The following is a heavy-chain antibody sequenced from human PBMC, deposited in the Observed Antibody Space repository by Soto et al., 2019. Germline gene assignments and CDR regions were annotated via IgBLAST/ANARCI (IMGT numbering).Heavy chain of an antibody. CDR2: VYRGGIT. J-gene: IGHJ5*02. CDR3: ARTNVLNWFDP. Sequence: QVQLQESGPGVVKPSETLSLTCTVSGVSITNFYWSWIRQPPGKGLEWISYVYRGGITTYNPSLKSRVTISAATSKNQFSLNLTSVTAADTAVYFCARTNVLNWFDPWGQGTLVTVSS. D-gene: IGHD3-16*01. V-gene: IGHV4-4*09. CDR1: GVSITNFY.